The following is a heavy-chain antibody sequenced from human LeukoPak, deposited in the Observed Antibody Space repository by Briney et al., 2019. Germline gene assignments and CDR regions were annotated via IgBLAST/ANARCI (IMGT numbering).Heavy chain of an antibody. V-gene: IGHV4-34*01. CDR1: GGSFSGYY. CDR3: AGGGVVRGAKRHFDY. J-gene: IGHJ4*02. D-gene: IGHD3-10*01. Sequence: PSETLSLTCAVYGGSFSGYYWSWIRQPPGKGLEWIGEINHSGSTSYNPSLKSRVTISVDTSKNQFSLKLSSVTAADTAVYYCAGGGVVRGAKRHFDYWGQGTLVTVSS. CDR2: INHSGST.